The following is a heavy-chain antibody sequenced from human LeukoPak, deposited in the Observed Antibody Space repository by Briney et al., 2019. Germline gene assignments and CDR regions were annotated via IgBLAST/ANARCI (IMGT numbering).Heavy chain of an antibody. CDR3: ARGPASTHGMDV. CDR2: KNPNSGRT. J-gene: IGHJ6*02. D-gene: IGHD2-2*01. V-gene: IGHV1-8*01. Sequence: ASVKVSCKASGYTFTSYDINLVRQATGQGLEWMGLKNPNSGRTGFAQKFQGRLTMTTDTSISTPYMELSSLTSAATAVYSCARGPASTHGMDVWGQGTPVTVSS. CDR1: GYTFTSYD.